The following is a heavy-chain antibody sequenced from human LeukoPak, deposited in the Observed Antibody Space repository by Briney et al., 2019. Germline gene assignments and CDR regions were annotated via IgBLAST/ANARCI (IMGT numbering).Heavy chain of an antibody. CDR1: GFTFSNAW. J-gene: IGHJ4*02. Sequence: GGSLRLSCAASGFTFSNAWMSWVRQAPGKGLEWVGRIKSKADGGTTDSAAPVKGRFIISRDDSKNTLYLQMNSLKTEDTAVYYCTTVKRRLTGDQEWGQGTLVTVSS. CDR3: TTVKRRLTGDQE. D-gene: IGHD3-9*01. V-gene: IGHV3-15*01. CDR2: IKSKADGGTT.